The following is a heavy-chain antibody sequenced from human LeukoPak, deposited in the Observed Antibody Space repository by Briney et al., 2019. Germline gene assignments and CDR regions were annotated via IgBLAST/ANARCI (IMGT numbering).Heavy chain of an antibody. V-gene: IGHV4-38-2*01. CDR3: VRMDDY. J-gene: IGHJ4*02. Sequence: PSETLSVTCVVSGHSINRGYYWGWMRQPPGKGLEWIGSISQSGSTSYNASLKSRVTMSVDTSKNQFSLKLKSVTATDTAVYYCVRMDDYWGQGTLVTVSS. CDR2: ISQSGST. CDR1: GHSINRGYY.